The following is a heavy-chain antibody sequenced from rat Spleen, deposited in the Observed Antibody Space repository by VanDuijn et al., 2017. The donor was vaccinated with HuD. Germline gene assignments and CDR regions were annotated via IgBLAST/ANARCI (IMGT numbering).Heavy chain of an antibody. CDR3: AREGLTLDF. CDR1: GNSITSSY. D-gene: IGHD1-10*01. J-gene: IGHJ1*01. V-gene: IGHV3-1*01. Sequence: EVQLQESGPGLVKPSQSLSLTCSVTGNSITSSYRWNWIRKFPGNKMEWMGFINYSGSTSYIPSLKSRISITRDTSKNHFFLQLSSITTEDTATYYCAREGLTLDFWGPGTMVTVSS. CDR2: INYSGST.